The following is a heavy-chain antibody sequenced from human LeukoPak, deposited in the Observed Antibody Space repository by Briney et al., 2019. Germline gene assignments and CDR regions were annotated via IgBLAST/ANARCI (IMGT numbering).Heavy chain of an antibody. J-gene: IGHJ6*03. CDR2: IYTSGST. CDR1: GGSISSGSYY. Sequence: SQTLSLTCTVSGGSISSGSYYWSWIRQPAGKGLEWIGRIYTSGSTNYNPSLKSRVTISVDTSKNQFSLKLSSVTAADTAVYYCASVPAHPHFYYYYMDVWGKGTTVTVSS. V-gene: IGHV4-61*02. D-gene: IGHD2-2*01. CDR3: ASVPAHPHFYYYYMDV.